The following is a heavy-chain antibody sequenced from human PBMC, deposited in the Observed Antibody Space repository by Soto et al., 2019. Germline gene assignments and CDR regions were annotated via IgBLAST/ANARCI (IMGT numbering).Heavy chain of an antibody. J-gene: IGHJ3*02. Sequence: SETLSLTCTVSGGSISSYYWSWIRHPPGKGLEWIGYIYYSGSTNYNPSLKSRVTISVDTSKNQFSLKLSSVTAADTAVYYCARHDVAARRKVGAFDIWGQGIMVTVSS. CDR1: GGSISSYY. CDR3: ARHDVAARRKVGAFDI. D-gene: IGHD6-6*01. CDR2: IYYSGST. V-gene: IGHV4-59*08.